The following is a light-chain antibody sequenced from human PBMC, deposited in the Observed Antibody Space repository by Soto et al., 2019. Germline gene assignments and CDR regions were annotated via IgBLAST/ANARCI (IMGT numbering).Light chain of an antibody. CDR1: SSDVGFHNH. V-gene: IGLV2-14*01. CDR3: MSFTTSIIYV. Sequence: QSVLTQPASVSGSPGQSITISCTGTSSDVGFHNHVSWYQQHPGKAPKLMISDVTNRPSGVSDRFSGSKSGNTASLTISGLQTEDEADYYCMSFTTSIIYVFGSGTKVTVL. CDR2: DVT. J-gene: IGLJ1*01.